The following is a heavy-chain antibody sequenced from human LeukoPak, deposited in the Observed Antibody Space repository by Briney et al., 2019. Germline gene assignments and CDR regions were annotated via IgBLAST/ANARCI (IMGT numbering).Heavy chain of an antibody. Sequence: ASVKVSCKASGYTFIGYYMHWVRQAPGQGLEWMGWINPNSGGTHYAQNFQGRVTMTRDTSISTAYMELSRLVSDETAVYYCARVAEEYCSSTSCPFDPWGQGTLVTVSS. D-gene: IGHD2-2*01. CDR2: INPNSGGT. CDR1: GYTFIGYY. J-gene: IGHJ5*02. V-gene: IGHV1-2*02. CDR3: ARVAEEYCSSTSCPFDP.